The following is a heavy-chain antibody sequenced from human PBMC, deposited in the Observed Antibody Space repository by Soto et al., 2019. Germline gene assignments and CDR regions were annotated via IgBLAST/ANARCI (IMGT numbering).Heavy chain of an antibody. CDR3: ARLEVTSADSFDV. D-gene: IGHD2-21*02. V-gene: IGHV4-34*01. J-gene: IGHJ3*01. CDR1: GDSFSGPY. CDR2: INHSGST. Sequence: QVQLQQWGAGLLKPSETLSLTCAVYGDSFSGPYWTWIRQTPGKGLEWIGEINHSGSTDYHPSLKSRVTSSVDTSKNQFSLNLSSVGAADTAVYFCARLEVTSADSFDVWGPGTMVTVS.